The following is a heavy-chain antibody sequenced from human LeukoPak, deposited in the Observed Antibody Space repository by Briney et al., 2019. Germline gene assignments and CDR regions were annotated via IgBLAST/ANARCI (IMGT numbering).Heavy chain of an antibody. CDR2: INHSGST. Sequence: PSETLSLTCAVYGGSFSDNYWSWIRQPPGKGLEWIGEINHSGSTNYNPSLKSRVTISVDTSKIQFSLRLNSVTAADTAVYYCARVNYGDHGYWGQGTLVTVSS. D-gene: IGHD4-17*01. CDR3: ARVNYGDHGY. V-gene: IGHV4-34*01. J-gene: IGHJ4*02. CDR1: GGSFSDNY.